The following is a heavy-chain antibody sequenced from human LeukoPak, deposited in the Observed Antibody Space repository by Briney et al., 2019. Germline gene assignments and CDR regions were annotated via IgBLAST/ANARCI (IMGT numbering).Heavy chain of an antibody. CDR3: ARDPAVCRGGSCYSGGFDY. V-gene: IGHV3-33*01. J-gene: IGHJ4*02. Sequence: GGSLKLSCAASGFTFSSYGMHWVRQAPGKGLEWVAVIWYDGSNKYYADSVKGRFTISRDNSKNTLYLQMNSLRAEDTAVYYCARDPAVCRGGSCYSGGFDYWGQGTLVTVSS. D-gene: IGHD2-15*01. CDR2: IWYDGSNK. CDR1: GFTFSSYG.